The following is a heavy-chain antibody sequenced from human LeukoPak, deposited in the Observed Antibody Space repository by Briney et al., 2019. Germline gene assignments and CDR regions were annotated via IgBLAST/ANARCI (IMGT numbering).Heavy chain of an antibody. Sequence: GGPLRLSCAASGFSLSSSEMSWVRQAPGKGLERVSYISSSSSTIYYADSVKGRFTISRDNGKNSLYLQMNSLRDEDTAVYYCARGGWYVDYWGQGTLVTVSS. CDR2: ISSSSSTI. CDR3: ARGGWYVDY. V-gene: IGHV3-48*02. J-gene: IGHJ4*02. CDR1: GFSLSSSE. D-gene: IGHD6-19*01.